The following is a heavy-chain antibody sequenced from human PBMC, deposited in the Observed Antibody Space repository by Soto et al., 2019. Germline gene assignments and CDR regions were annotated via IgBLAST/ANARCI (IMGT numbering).Heavy chain of an antibody. Sequence: QVQLVQSGAEVKKPGASVKVSCKASGYTFTSYDINWVRQATGQGLEWRGWMNPNSGNTGYEQKFQGRVTMTRNTSISTASMELSSLRSEDTAVYYCARESGCVGAFDIWGQGTMVTVSS. V-gene: IGHV1-8*01. D-gene: IGHD1-26*01. CDR2: MNPNSGNT. CDR3: ARESGCVGAFDI. J-gene: IGHJ3*02. CDR1: GYTFTSYD.